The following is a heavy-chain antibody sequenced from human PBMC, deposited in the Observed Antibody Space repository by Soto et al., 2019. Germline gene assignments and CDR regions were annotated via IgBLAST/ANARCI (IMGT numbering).Heavy chain of an antibody. J-gene: IGHJ4*02. CDR3: AKNRGRVTTSWPFDY. D-gene: IGHD4-17*01. CDR2: IHGGGYSA. Sequence: EVQLLESGGDLVQPGRSLRLSCAASGFTFSGYAMSWVRQAPGKGLEWASVIHGGGYSAYDADSAKGRFSISRDNSKNTLYLQMSSLRGEDTAVYYCAKNRGRVTTSWPFDYWGQGTLVTVSS. CDR1: GFTFSGYA. V-gene: IGHV3-23*01.